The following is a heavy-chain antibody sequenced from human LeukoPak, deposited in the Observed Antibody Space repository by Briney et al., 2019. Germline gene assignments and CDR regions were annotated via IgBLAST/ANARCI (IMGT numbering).Heavy chain of an antibody. CDR2: ISYDGSNK. V-gene: IGHV3-30*18. D-gene: IGHD2-8*01. J-gene: IGHJ4*02. CDR1: GFTFSSYG. Sequence: GESLRLSCAASGFTFSSYGMHWVRQAPGKGLEWVAVISYDGSNKYYADSVKGRFTISRDNSKNTLYLQMNSLRAEDTAVYYCAKDLYGPDYWGQGTLVTVSS. CDR3: AKDLYGPDY.